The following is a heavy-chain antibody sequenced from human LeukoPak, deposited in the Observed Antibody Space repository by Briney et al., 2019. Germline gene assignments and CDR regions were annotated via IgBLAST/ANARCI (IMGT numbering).Heavy chain of an antibody. CDR3: ARISGGVGAQFDY. CDR1: GFTFSSYA. Sequence: GGSLRLSCAASGFTFSSYAMHWVRQAPGKGLEWVAVISYDGSNKYYADSVKGRFTISRDNSKNTLYLQMNSLRAEDTAVYYCARISGGVGAQFDYWGQGTLVTVSS. D-gene: IGHD1-26*01. V-gene: IGHV3-30-3*01. J-gene: IGHJ4*02. CDR2: ISYDGSNK.